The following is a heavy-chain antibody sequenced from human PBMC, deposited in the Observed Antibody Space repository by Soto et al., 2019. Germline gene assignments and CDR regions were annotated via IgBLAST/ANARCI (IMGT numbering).Heavy chain of an antibody. D-gene: IGHD3-10*01. J-gene: IGHJ4*02. CDR3: ATISQGLLWFGQFY. V-gene: IGHV3-15*01. CDR1: GFTFSSAW. Sequence: PGGFLRLSCTASGFTFSSAWMSWARQAPGKGLEWVGRIKSKPDGGTTDYAAPVKGRFTISRDDSKNTLYLQMNSLKTEDTAVYYRATISQGLLWFGQFYWGQGTLVTVSS. CDR2: IKSKPDGGTT.